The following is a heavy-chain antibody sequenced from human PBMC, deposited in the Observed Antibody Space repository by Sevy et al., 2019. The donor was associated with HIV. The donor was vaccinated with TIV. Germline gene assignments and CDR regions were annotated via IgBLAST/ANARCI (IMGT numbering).Heavy chain of an antibody. V-gene: IGHV1-69*13. CDR2: SIPIFGTA. CDR3: ARVVAAARPYYYYGMDV. D-gene: IGHD6-13*01. Sequence: ASVKVSCKASGGTFSSYAISWVRQAPGQGLEWMGGSIPIFGTANYAQKFQGRVTITADESTSTAYMELSSLRSEDTAVYYCARVVAAARPYYYYGMDVWGQWTTVTVSS. J-gene: IGHJ6*02. CDR1: GGTFSSYA.